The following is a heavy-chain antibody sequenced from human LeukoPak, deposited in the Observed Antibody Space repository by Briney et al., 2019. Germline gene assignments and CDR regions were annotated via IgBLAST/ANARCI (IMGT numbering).Heavy chain of an antibody. J-gene: IGHJ4*02. Sequence: GESLKISCKGSGYNFNNYWIGWVRQMPGKGLEWMGIIYPGDSDTRYSPSFQGQVTFSADKSISTAYLQWSSLKASDTAMYYCARQSSGFDSPLDYWGQGTLVTVSS. CDR1: GYNFNNYW. D-gene: IGHD5-12*01. CDR2: IYPGDSDT. V-gene: IGHV5-51*01. CDR3: ARQSSGFDSPLDY.